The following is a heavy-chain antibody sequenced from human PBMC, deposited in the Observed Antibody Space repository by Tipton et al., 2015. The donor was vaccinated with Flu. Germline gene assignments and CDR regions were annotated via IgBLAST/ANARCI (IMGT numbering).Heavy chain of an antibody. CDR1: GGSISSSSYY. CDR2: IYYSGST. Sequence: TLSLTCTVSGGSISSSSYYWGWIRQPPGKGLEWIGSIYYSGSTYYNPSLKSRVTISVDTSKNQFSLKLSSVTAADTAVYYCARYRGSNARGEGNDAFDIWGQGTMVSVSS. D-gene: IGHD1-26*01. J-gene: IGHJ3*02. CDR3: ARYRGSNARGEGNDAFDI. V-gene: IGHV4-39*07.